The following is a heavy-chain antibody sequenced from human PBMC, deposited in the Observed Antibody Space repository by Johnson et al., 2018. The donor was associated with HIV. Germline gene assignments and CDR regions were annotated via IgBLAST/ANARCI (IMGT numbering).Heavy chain of an antibody. CDR1: GFTFSSYG. J-gene: IGHJ3*02. V-gene: IGHV3-30*02. D-gene: IGHD6-19*01. CDR3: AKGGAVAGTRDAFDI. Sequence: QMLLVESGGGVVQPGGSLRLSCAASGFTFSSYGMHWVRQAPGKGLEWVAFIRYDGSNKYYADSVKGRFTISRDNSKNTMYLQMNSLRAEDTAVYYCAKGGAVAGTRDAFDIWGQGTMVTVSS. CDR2: IRYDGSNK.